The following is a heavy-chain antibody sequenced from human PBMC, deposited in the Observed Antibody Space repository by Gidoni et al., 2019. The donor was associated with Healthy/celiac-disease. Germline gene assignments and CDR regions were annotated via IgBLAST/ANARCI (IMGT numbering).Heavy chain of an antibody. D-gene: IGHD3-9*01. V-gene: IGHV1-58*02. J-gene: IGHJ6*02. CDR2: IVVGSGNT. Sequence: GFTFTSPAMQWVRQARGQRLEWIGWIVVGSGNTNYAQKFQERVTITRDMSTSTAYMELSSLRSEDTAVYYCAAEIRYFDSNYGMDVWGQGTTVTVSS. CDR1: GFTFTSPA. CDR3: AAEIRYFDSNYGMDV.